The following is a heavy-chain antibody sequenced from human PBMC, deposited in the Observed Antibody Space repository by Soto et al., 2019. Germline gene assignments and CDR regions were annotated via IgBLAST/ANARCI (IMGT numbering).Heavy chain of an antibody. CDR2: IYATGTT. CDR3: VRDGTKNLRDWFDP. D-gene: IGHD1-1*01. Sequence: SEALSVICIVSGAPISCFCWISIRKSAGKGLEWIGRIYATGTTDYNPSLKSRVMMSVDTSKKQFSLKLRSVTAAETAVYYCVRDGTKNLRDWFDPWGHGISFTVSS. J-gene: IGHJ5*02. CDR1: GAPISCFC. V-gene: IGHV4-4*07.